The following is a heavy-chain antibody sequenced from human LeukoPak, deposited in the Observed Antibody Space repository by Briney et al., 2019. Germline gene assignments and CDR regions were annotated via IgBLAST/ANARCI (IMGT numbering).Heavy chain of an antibody. Sequence: GASVKVSCKASGYTFTSYGISWVRQAPGQGLEWMGWISAYNGNTDYAQKLQGRVTMTTDTSTSTAYMELRSLRSDDTAFYYCARGSGSYPRAAFDYWGQGTLVTVSS. J-gene: IGHJ4*02. D-gene: IGHD1-26*01. V-gene: IGHV1-18*01. CDR1: GYTFTSYG. CDR2: ISAYNGNT. CDR3: ARGSGSYPRAAFDY.